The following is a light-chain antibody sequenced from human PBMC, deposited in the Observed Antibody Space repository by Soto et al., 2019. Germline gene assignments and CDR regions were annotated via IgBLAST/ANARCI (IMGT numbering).Light chain of an antibody. J-gene: IGKJ3*01. Sequence: EIVLTQSPGTLSLSPGERATLSCRASQTINNRYLAWYQQKPGQAPRLLIYGASSRATGIPDRFSGSGSGTDFPLTISRLEPEDFAVDYCQQFASSPGFTFGPGTKVDMK. CDR1: QTINNRY. CDR2: GAS. V-gene: IGKV3-20*01. CDR3: QQFASSPGFT.